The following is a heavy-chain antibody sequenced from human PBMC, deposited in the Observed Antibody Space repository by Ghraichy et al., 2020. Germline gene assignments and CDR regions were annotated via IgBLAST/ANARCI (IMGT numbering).Heavy chain of an antibody. CDR3: ARGGSPYYPKLDY. D-gene: IGHD1-26*01. V-gene: IGHV4-34*01. Sequence: SETLSLTCAVYGGFFSGYYWSWIRQPPGKGLEWIGEINHSGSTNYNPYLKSRVTISVDTSKNQFFLKLSSVTASDTAVYYCARGGSPYYPKLDYCGQGTLVTVSS. J-gene: IGHJ4*02. CDR2: INHSGST. CDR1: GGFFSGYY.